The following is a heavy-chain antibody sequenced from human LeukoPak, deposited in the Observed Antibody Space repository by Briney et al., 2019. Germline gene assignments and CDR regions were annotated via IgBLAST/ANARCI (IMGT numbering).Heavy chain of an antibody. CDR3: VTLTTAVSEHAFDQ. Sequence: GGSLRLSCAASGFTFSNYWVHWVRQAAGKGLLWVSRINSDGTSTSHADFVEGRFSISRDNAKNTVSLQMNSLRAEDTALYYCVTLTTAVSEHAFDQWGQGTMVTVSS. CDR2: INSDGTST. V-gene: IGHV3-74*01. D-gene: IGHD4-23*01. CDR1: GFTFSNYW. J-gene: IGHJ3*01.